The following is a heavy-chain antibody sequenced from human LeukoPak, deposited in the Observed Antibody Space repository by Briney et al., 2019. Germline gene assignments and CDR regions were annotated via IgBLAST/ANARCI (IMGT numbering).Heavy chain of an antibody. D-gene: IGHD3-10*01. J-gene: IGHJ5*02. V-gene: IGHV3-74*01. Sequence: GGSLRLSCAASGFTFSSYWMHWVRQAPGKGLVWVSRINSDGSSTSYADSVKGRFTISRDNAKNTLYLQMNSLRADVTAVYYCAREEFLAGYNWFDPWGQGTLVTVSS. CDR1: GFTFSSYW. CDR2: INSDGSST. CDR3: AREEFLAGYNWFDP.